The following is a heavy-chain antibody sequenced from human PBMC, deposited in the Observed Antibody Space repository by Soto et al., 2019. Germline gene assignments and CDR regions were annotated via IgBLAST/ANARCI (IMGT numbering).Heavy chain of an antibody. CDR1: GGSITSYH. CDR3: ARHGGITMIRGVLTTFDI. D-gene: IGHD3-10*01. J-gene: IGHJ3*02. V-gene: IGHV4-59*08. CDR2: LYHSGSS. Sequence: QVQLQKSGPGLVKPSETLSLSCTVSGGSITSYHWSWIRQPPGKGLEWIGCLYHSGSSNYKPSLKGRITISVDTSKNQFALKLNSVTAADTAVYYCARHGGITMIRGVLTTFDIWGQGTVVTVSS.